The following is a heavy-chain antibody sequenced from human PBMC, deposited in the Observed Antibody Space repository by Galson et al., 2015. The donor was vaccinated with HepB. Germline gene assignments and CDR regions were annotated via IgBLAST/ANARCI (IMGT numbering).Heavy chain of an antibody. V-gene: IGHV4-61*02. CDR2: IYSSGST. CDR3: ARTDQPFYSSGWFDP. CDR1: GGSISSSSYY. Sequence: TLSLTCTVSGGSISSSSYYWSWIRQPAGKGLEWIGRIYSSGSTNYNPSLKSRVTISVDTSKNQISLKLSSVTAADTAVYYCARTDQPFYSSGWFDPWGQGTLVTVSS. D-gene: IGHD2-15*01. J-gene: IGHJ5*02.